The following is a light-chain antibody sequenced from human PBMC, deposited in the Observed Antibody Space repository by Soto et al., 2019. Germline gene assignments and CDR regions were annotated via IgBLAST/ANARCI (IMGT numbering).Light chain of an antibody. V-gene: IGLV1-47*01. CDR1: ISNIGNNY. J-gene: IGLJ1*01. CDR3: AAWDDTVRSYV. Sequence: QSVLTQPPSVSGTPGQRVTISCSGSISNIGNNYVYWFQQLPGTAPKVLSNRNDHRPSGVPDRFSGSKSGTSASLAISGLRSEDEAEYYCAAWDDTVRSYVFGTGTKVTVL. CDR2: RND.